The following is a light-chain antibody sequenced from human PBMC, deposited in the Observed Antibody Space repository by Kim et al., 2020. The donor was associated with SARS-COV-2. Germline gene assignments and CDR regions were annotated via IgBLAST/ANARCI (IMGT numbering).Light chain of an antibody. Sequence: ASVGSRVTITCRARQGISSYLAWYQQKPGKAPKLLIYAATTLRSGVPSRFSGSGSGTDFTLTIGSLQPEDFATYYCQQHNTYPWTFGQGTKVDIK. J-gene: IGKJ1*01. CDR3: QQHNTYPWT. V-gene: IGKV1-9*01. CDR1: QGISSY. CDR2: AAT.